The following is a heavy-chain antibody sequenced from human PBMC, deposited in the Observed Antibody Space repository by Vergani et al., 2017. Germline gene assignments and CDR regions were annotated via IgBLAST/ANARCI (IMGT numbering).Heavy chain of an antibody. J-gene: IGHJ4*02. CDR3: ARDPETGAFDY. V-gene: IGHV3-33*01. Sequence: VQLLESGGGLVQPGGSLRLSCAASGFTFSSYGMHWVRQAPGKGLEWVAVIWYDGSNKYYADSVKGRFTISRDNAKNSLYLQMNSLRAEDTAVYYCARDPETGAFDYWGQGTLVTGSS. D-gene: IGHD1-1*01. CDR2: IWYDGSNK. CDR1: GFTFSSYG.